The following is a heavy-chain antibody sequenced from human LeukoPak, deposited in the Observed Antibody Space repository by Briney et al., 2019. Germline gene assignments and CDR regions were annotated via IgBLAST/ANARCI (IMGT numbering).Heavy chain of an antibody. CDR2: ITNSGSTI. J-gene: IGHJ4*02. D-gene: IGHD5-12*01. V-gene: IGHV3-48*04. CDR3: ARGGYSGYIPY. CDR1: GFTFSSDW. Sequence: GGSLRLSCAASGFTFSSDWMNWVRQAPGKGLEWVSYITNSGSTIYYADSVKGRFTISRDNAKNSLHLQMNSLRAEDTAVYYCARGGYSGYIPYWGQGTLVTVSS.